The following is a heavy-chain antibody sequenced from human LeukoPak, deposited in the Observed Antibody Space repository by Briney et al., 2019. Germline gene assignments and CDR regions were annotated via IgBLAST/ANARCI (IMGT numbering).Heavy chain of an antibody. Sequence: GGSLRLSCVASGFTFSSHGMNWVRQAPGKGLEWVSGITSGTRTYYADSVKGRFAISRDNSKNTMYLQMNSLRAEDTAVYYCARDLLGWELHYFDYWGQGTLVTVSS. D-gene: IGHD1-26*01. CDR3: ARDLLGWELHYFDY. V-gene: IGHV3-23*01. CDR2: ITSGTRT. J-gene: IGHJ4*02. CDR1: GFTFSSHG.